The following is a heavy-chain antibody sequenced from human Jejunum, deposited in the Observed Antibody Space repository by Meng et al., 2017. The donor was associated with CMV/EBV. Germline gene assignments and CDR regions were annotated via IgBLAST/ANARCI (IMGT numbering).Heavy chain of an antibody. V-gene: IGHV4-59*01. D-gene: IGHD1-1*01. J-gene: IGHJ4*02. CDR1: GESMRSNY. CDR2: VYYSGSA. CDR3: ARGLGHASNNSHDY. Sequence: VSGESMRSNYWSWIRQPPEKGLEWMGHVYYSGSATYSPSLRSRVSISLDMSKNQFSLKLRSVTAADTAMYFCARGLGHASNNSHDYWGQGTLVTVSS.